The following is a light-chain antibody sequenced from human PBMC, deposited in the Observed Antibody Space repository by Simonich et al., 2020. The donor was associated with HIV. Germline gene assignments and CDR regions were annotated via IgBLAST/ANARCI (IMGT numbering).Light chain of an antibody. J-gene: IGKJ3*01. Sequence: DIVMTQSPDSLAVSLGERATINCTSSQSVLYSSNNKNYLAWYRQKPVQPPNLLIYWASTRESGVPDRFSGSGSGTHFTRTSSSLQAEDVAVYYCQQYFSTPFTFGPGTKVDIK. V-gene: IGKV4-1*01. CDR3: QQYFSTPFT. CDR2: WAS. CDR1: QSVLYSSNNKNY.